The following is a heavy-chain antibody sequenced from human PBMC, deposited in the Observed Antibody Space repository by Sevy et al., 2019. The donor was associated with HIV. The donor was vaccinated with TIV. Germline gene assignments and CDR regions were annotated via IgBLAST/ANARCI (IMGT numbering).Heavy chain of an antibody. CDR1: GGSISSGGYS. V-gene: IGHV4-30-2*01. Sequence: SETLSLTCAVSGGSISSGGYSWSWIRQPPGKGLEGIGYIYHSGSTYYNPSLKSRVTISVDRSKNQFSLKLSSVTAADTAVYYCARVRGGAFDIWGQGTMVTVSS. D-gene: IGHD3-10*01. CDR3: ARVRGGAFDI. CDR2: IYHSGST. J-gene: IGHJ3*02.